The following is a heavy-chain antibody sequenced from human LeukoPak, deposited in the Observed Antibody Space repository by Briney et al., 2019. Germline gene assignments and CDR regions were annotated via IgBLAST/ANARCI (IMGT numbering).Heavy chain of an antibody. CDR2: ISGSGGST. CDR1: GFTFRSHD. Sequence: GGSLRLSCAASGFTFRSHDMSWVRQAPGKGLEWVSGISGSGGSTFYADSVKGRFTISRDNSKNTLYLQMNSLRAEDTAVYYCANARGVATSQTWGQGTLVTVSS. D-gene: IGHD5-12*01. J-gene: IGHJ4*02. CDR3: ANARGVATSQT. V-gene: IGHV3-23*01.